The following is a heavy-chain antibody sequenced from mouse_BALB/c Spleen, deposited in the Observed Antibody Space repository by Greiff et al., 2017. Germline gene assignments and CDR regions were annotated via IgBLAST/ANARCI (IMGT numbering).Heavy chain of an antibody. CDR2: ISSGSSTI. D-gene: IGHD1-1*01. J-gene: IGHJ4*01. Sequence: EVKLVESGGGLVQPGGSRKLSCAASGFTFSSFGMHWVRQAPEKGLEWVAYISSGSSTIYYADTVKGRFTISRDNPKNTLFLQMTSLRSEDTAMYYCAREDYGSSWVFAMDYWGQGTSVTVSS. CDR1: GFTFSSFG. V-gene: IGHV5-17*02. CDR3: AREDYGSSWVFAMDY.